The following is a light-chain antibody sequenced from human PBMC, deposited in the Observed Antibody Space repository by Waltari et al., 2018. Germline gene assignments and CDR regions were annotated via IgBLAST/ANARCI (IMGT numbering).Light chain of an antibody. CDR3: AAWDDGLSGPV. J-gene: IGLJ3*02. V-gene: IGLV1-47*01. CDR1: SSNIGTNY. Sequence: QSVLTQPPSVSGTPGQGVTISCSGSSSNIGTNYVYWYQQLPRTAPNHLVFRNDQRPSGVSDRFSASKSGTSASLAISGLRSEDEADYYCAAWDDGLSGPVFGGGTKLTVL. CDR2: RND.